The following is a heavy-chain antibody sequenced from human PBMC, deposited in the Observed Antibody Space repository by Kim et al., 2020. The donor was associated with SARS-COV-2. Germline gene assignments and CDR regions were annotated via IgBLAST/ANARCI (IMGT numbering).Heavy chain of an antibody. V-gene: IGHV4-34*01. J-gene: IGHJ4*02. CDR1: GGSFSGYY. CDR2: INHSGST. Sequence: SETLSLTCAVYGGSFSGYYWSWIRQPPGKGLEWIGEINHSGSTNYNPSLKSRVTISVDTSKNQFSLKLSSVTAADTAVYYCARGRSSWFYYFDYWGQGTLVTVSS. D-gene: IGHD6-13*01. CDR3: ARGRSSWFYYFDY.